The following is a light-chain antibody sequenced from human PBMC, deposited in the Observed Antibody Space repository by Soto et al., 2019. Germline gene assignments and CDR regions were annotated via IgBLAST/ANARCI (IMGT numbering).Light chain of an antibody. CDR2: AAS. J-gene: IGKJ1*01. CDR1: QGISSY. Sequence: DIQLTQSPSFLSASVGDRVTITCRASQGISSYLAWYQQKPGKAPKLLIYAASTLQSAVPSRFSGSGSGTEFTLTISSLQPEDFATYDCQQLNSYPWTFGQGTKVEIK. CDR3: QQLNSYPWT. V-gene: IGKV1-9*01.